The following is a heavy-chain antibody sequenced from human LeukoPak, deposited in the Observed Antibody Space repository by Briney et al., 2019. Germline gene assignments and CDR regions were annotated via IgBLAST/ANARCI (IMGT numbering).Heavy chain of an antibody. D-gene: IGHD3-10*01. CDR3: ARQAGSGTYYYFDC. Sequence: ASVKVSCKASGYTFTDYYMHWVRQAPGQELEWMGWIHPNSGATNFAQKFQGGVTMTRGTSINTAYMELSGLRSDDTAVYYCARQAGSGTYYYFDCWGQGTLVSVCS. V-gene: IGHV1-2*02. CDR2: IHPNSGAT. J-gene: IGHJ4*02. CDR1: GYTFTDYY.